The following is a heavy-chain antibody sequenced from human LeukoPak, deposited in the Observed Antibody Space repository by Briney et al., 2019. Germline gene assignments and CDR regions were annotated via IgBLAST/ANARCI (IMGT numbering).Heavy chain of an antibody. CDR1: GFTFSSYG. J-gene: IGHJ4*02. Sequence: GGSLRLSCAASGFTFSSYGMSWVRQAPGKGLEWVAVISNDGSKKDYADSVKCRFTISRDNSKNTLYLQMNSLRAEDTAVYYCARGARKGDDYGGFFDYWGQGTLVTVSS. CDR2: ISNDGSKK. CDR3: ARGARKGDDYGGFFDY. D-gene: IGHD4-23*01. V-gene: IGHV3-30*03.